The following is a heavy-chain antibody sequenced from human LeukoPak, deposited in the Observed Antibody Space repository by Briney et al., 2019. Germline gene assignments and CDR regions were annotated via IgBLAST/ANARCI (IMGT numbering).Heavy chain of an antibody. Sequence: PGGSLRLSCAASGFTFSSYAMHWVRQAPGKGLEWVAVISYDGSNKYYADSVKGRFTISRDNSKNTLYLQMNSLRAEDTAVYYCANVPYYYDSSGYYYWGQGTLVTVSS. CDR2: ISYDGSNK. V-gene: IGHV3-30-3*01. J-gene: IGHJ4*02. CDR3: ANVPYYYDSSGYYY. CDR1: GFTFSSYA. D-gene: IGHD3-22*01.